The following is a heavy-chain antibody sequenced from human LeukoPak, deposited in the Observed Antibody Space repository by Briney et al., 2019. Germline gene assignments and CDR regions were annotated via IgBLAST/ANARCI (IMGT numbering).Heavy chain of an antibody. CDR3: ASYRDSSGYNPVVLDY. CDR2: ISGSGGST. Sequence: GGSLRLSCAASGFTFSSYAVSWVRQAPGKGLEWVSAISGSGGSTYYADSVKGRFTISRDNSKNTLYLQMNSLRAEDTAVYYCASYRDSSGYNPVVLDYWGQGTLVTVSS. J-gene: IGHJ4*02. CDR1: GFTFSSYA. V-gene: IGHV3-23*01. D-gene: IGHD3-22*01.